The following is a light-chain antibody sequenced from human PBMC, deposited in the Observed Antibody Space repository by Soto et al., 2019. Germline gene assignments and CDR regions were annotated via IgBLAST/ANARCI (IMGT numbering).Light chain of an antibody. CDR3: QHHGGSPIT. V-gene: IGKV4-1*01. CDR1: QSVLYSSNNKNY. Sequence: DIVMTQSPDSLAVSLGGWATINCKSSQSVLYSSNNKNYLAWYQQKPGQPPKLLIYGASTRESGVPDRFSGSGSGTDFTLTISRLQAEDVAVYYCQHHGGSPITFGQGTRLEIK. CDR2: GAS. J-gene: IGKJ5*01.